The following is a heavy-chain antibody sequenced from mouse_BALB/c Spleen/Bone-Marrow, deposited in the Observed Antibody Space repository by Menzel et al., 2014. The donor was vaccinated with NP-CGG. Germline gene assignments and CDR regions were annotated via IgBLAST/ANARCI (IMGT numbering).Heavy chain of an antibody. CDR2: ISSGGNYT. CDR3: ARYYGSSYDY. J-gene: IGHJ2*01. V-gene: IGHV5-9-3*01. D-gene: IGHD1-1*01. CDR1: GFTFSSYA. Sequence: EVQRVESGGGLVKPGGSLKLSCAASGFTFSSYAMSWVRQTPEKRLEWVATISSGGNYTYYPDSVKGRFTISRDNAKNPLYLQMSSLRSEDTAMYYCARYYGSSYDYWGQGTTLTVSS.